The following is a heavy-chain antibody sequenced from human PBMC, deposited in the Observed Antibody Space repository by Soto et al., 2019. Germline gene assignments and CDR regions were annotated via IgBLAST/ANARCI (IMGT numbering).Heavy chain of an antibody. D-gene: IGHD6-19*01. CDR1: GGSISGHY. Sequence: QVQLQESGPGLVKPSETLSLTCTVSGGSISGHYWSWIRQPPGKGLEWIGYVYHTGSTDYNPSLKSRVTISVDTSKNQFSLKLSSVTAADTAVYYCARGGWHSDYWGQGTLVTVSS. CDR3: ARGGWHSDY. J-gene: IGHJ4*02. CDR2: VYHTGST. V-gene: IGHV4-59*11.